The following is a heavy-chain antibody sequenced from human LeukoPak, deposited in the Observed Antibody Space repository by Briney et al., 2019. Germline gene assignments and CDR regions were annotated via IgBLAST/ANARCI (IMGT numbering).Heavy chain of an antibody. CDR3: ARDVGYNWNCILGY. CDR2: IIPILGIA. V-gene: IGHV1-69*04. J-gene: IGHJ4*02. Sequence: SVKVSCKASGGTFSSYAISWVRQAPGQGLEWMGRIIPILGIANYAQKFQGRVTITADKSTSTAYMELSSLRSEDTAVYYCARDVGYNWNCILGYWGQGTLVTVSS. CDR1: GGTFSSYA. D-gene: IGHD1-7*01.